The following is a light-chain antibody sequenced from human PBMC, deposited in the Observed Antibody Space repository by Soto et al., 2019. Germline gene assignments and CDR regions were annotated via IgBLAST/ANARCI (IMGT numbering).Light chain of an antibody. CDR2: GAS. J-gene: IGKJ1*01. CDR1: QSVSSS. CDR3: LQYDNWPPWT. V-gene: IGKV3-15*01. Sequence: EIVLTQSPATLSVSPGERATLSCRASQSVSSSIAWYQQKPGQAPRLLIHGASTRATGIPARFSGSGSGTEFTLSISSLQSEDFAVYYCLQYDNWPPWTFGQGTKVDI.